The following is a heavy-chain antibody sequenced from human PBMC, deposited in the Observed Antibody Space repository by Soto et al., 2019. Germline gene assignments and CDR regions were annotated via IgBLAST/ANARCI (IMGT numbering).Heavy chain of an antibody. V-gene: IGHV1-8*01. D-gene: IGHD1-1*01. Sequence: ASVKVSCKASGYTFPRYDINWVGQATGQGLEWMGWMNPNSGNTGYAQKFQGRVTMTRDTSTDTAYMELSSLRSEDTAVYYCAITMLGTLERLFVYWGQGTLVTLSS. CDR1: GYTFPRYD. J-gene: IGHJ4*02. CDR2: MNPNSGNT. CDR3: AITMLGTLERLFVY.